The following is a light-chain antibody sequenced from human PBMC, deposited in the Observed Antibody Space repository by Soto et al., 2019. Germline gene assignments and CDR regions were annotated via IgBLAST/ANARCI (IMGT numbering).Light chain of an antibody. CDR1: SSDVGGYNY. Sequence: QSALTQPPSASGSPGQSVTISCTGTSSDVGGYNYVSWYQQHPGKAPKLMIYEVSKRPSGVPDRFSGSKSGNTASLTVSGLQAEDEADYYCNSYVGNNNFVFGTGTKLNVL. CDR3: NSYVGNNNFV. J-gene: IGLJ1*01. CDR2: EVS. V-gene: IGLV2-8*01.